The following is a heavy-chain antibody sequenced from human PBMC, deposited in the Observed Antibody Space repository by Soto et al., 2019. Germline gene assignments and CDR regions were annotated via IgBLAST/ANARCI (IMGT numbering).Heavy chain of an antibody. Sequence: GESLKISCKGSGYSFTSYWIGWVRQMPGKGLEWMGIIYPGDSDTRYSPSFQGQVTISADKSISTAYLQWSSLKASDTAMYYCAILGYCSGGSCYYFDYWGQGTLVTVSS. J-gene: IGHJ4*02. CDR1: GYSFTSYW. CDR2: IYPGDSDT. V-gene: IGHV5-51*01. CDR3: AILGYCSGGSCYYFDY. D-gene: IGHD2-15*01.